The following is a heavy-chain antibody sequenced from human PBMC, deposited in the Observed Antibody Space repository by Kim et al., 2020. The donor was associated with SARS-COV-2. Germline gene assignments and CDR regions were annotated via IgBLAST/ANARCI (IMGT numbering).Heavy chain of an antibody. D-gene: IGHD3-9*01. CDR2: VSGSGGRT. Sequence: GGSLRLSCAASGFTFTNYDMSWVRQAPGKGLEWVSTVSGSGGRTYYADSVKGRFTISRDNSKNTIYLQMNSLRVEDSALYYCTKDGLVTRFDYWGQGTLVAVSS. CDR1: GFTFTNYD. CDR3: TKDGLVTRFDY. V-gene: IGHV3-23*01. J-gene: IGHJ4*02.